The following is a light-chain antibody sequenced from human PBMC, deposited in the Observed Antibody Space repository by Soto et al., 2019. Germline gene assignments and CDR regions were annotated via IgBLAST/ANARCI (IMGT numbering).Light chain of an antibody. Sequence: EIVLTQSPGTLSLSPGERATLSCRASQSVGSNYLAWYQQKPGQAPRLLIYGASSRASGIPDRFSGSGSGTDFTLTISRREPEYFAVYYCQQYGSSPPYTFVQATKLEIK. CDR1: QSVGSNY. V-gene: IGKV3-20*01. CDR2: GAS. CDR3: QQYGSSPPYT. J-gene: IGKJ2*01.